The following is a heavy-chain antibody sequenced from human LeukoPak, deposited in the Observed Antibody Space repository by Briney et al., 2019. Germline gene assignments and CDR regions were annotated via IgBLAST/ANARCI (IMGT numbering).Heavy chain of an antibody. Sequence: SETLSLTCAVSGDSISSTYWWSWVRQSPGKGLEWIGEVYHSGSTNYNPSLESRVSMSVDTSKNQFSLKLSSVTAADTAVYYCARDTLTVADPWGQGTLVTVSS. D-gene: IGHD2-15*01. V-gene: IGHV4-4*02. CDR3: ARDTLTVADP. J-gene: IGHJ5*02. CDR2: VYHSGST. CDR1: GDSISSTYW.